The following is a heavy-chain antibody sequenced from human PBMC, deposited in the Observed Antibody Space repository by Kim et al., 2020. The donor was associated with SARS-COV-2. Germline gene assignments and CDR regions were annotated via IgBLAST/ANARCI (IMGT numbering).Heavy chain of an antibody. V-gene: IGHV4-39*01. J-gene: IGHJ4*02. CDR3: ARHDATYYYDSSGYYFDY. D-gene: IGHD3-22*01. Sequence: KGRVTISVDTSKNQVSLKLSSVTAADTAVYYCARHDATYYYDSSGYYFDYWGQGTLVTVSS.